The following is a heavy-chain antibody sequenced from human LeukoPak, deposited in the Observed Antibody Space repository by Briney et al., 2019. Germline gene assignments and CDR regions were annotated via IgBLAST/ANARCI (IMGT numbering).Heavy chain of an antibody. CDR3: ARVAYYDSSGSN. CDR2: IISDGSST. V-gene: IGHV3-74*01. CDR1: GFSFSSYW. D-gene: IGHD3-22*01. Sequence: GGSLRLSCAASGFSFSSYWMHWVRQGPGKGLVWVSRIISDGSSTSYADSVKGRFTISRDNAKNTLYLQMNSLRAEDTAVYYCARVAYYDSSGSNWGQGTLVTVSS. J-gene: IGHJ4*02.